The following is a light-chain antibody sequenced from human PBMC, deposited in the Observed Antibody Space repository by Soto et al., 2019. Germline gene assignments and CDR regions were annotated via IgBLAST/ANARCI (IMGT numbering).Light chain of an antibody. J-gene: IGKJ5*01. V-gene: IGKV3-20*01. CDR2: DAS. CDR1: QSVRSER. CDR3: QEYDGAPPIT. Sequence: EIVLTQSPDTLSLSPGERATLSCRASQSVRSERLAWYQQKRGQAPTLLIFDASSRASGTPERFSGSGSGTDFTLTISRLEPEDFAVYYCQEYDGAPPITFGLGTRLE.